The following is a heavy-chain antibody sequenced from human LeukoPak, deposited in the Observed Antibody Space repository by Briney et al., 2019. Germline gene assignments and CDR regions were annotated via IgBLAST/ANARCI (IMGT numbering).Heavy chain of an antibody. CDR1: GFTFSSYA. CDR3: AKGGDGSGYYYVLYYFDY. Sequence: GGSLRLSCAASGFTFSSYAMSWVRQAPGKGLEWVSAIGGSGGSTYYADSVKGRFTISRDNSKNTLYLQMNSLRAEDTAVYYCAKGGDGSGYYYVLYYFDYWGQGTLVTVSS. CDR2: IGGSGGST. J-gene: IGHJ4*02. D-gene: IGHD3-22*01. V-gene: IGHV3-23*01.